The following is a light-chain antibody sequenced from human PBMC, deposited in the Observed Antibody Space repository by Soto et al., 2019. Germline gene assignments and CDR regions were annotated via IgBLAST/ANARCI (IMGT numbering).Light chain of an antibody. V-gene: IGKV1-39*01. CDR2: ATS. Sequence: DIQMTQSPSSLSASVGDRVTITCRASQSISNNLNWYLQKPGKAPKLLIYATSSLQSGVPSRFSGSGSGTDFTLTISSLQPEDSATYYCQQSFSTPPTLGQGTKVDIK. J-gene: IGKJ1*01. CDR1: QSISNN. CDR3: QQSFSTPPT.